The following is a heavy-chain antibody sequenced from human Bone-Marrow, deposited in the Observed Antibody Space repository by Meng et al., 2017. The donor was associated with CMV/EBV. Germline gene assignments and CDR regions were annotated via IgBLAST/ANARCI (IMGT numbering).Heavy chain of an antibody. CDR1: RNTFTSYY. CDR2: INPSGGNA. D-gene: IGHD3-3*01. V-gene: IGHV1-46*01. CDR3: ARELRDTYNFVY. Sequence: ASVKVSCKASRNTFTSYYIHWVRQAPGQGLEWMGIINPSGGNAGYAQKFQGRVTMTRDTSTTTVYMELSSLGSDDTAVYYCARELRDTYNFVYWGQGTLVSVSS. J-gene: IGHJ4*02.